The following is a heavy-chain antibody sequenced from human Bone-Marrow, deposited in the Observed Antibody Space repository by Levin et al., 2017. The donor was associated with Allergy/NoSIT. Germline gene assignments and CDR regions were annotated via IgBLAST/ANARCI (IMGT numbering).Heavy chain of an antibody. CDR3: AKDPNMLRNFDDLFSGGFFDA. Sequence: HPGGSLRLSCVASGFTFTKYGMHWVRQAPGKGPEWVALISFDGRNTHYADSVKGRFTLSRDNSKNTVDLLMSGLTTEDTAVYYCAKDPNMLRNFDDLFSGGFFDAWGQGTLVSVSS. CDR1: GFTFTKYG. CDR2: ISFDGRNT. D-gene: IGHD3-9*01. V-gene: IGHV3-30*18. J-gene: IGHJ4*02.